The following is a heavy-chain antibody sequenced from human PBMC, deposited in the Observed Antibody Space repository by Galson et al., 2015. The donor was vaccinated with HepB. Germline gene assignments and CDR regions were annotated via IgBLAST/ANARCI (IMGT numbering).Heavy chain of an antibody. V-gene: IGHV3-73*01. CDR2: IRSKANSYAT. Sequence: SLRLSCAASGLTFSGSAMHWVRQASGKGLEWVGRIRSKANSYATAYAASVKGRFTISRDDSKNTAYLQMNSLKSEDTAVYYCTPLSGYCSSTSCDYWGQGTLVTVSS. CDR1: GLTFSGSA. CDR3: TPLSGYCSSTSCDY. J-gene: IGHJ4*02. D-gene: IGHD2-2*01.